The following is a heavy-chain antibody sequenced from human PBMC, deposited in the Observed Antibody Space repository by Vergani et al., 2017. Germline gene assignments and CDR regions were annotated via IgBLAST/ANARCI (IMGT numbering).Heavy chain of an antibody. CDR2: ISGSGGST. V-gene: IGHV3-23*01. CDR3: TANPARYSSSGKGGWFDP. CDR1: GFTFSSYA. J-gene: IGHJ5*02. Sequence: EVQLLESGGGLVQPGGSLRLSCAASGFTFSSYAMSWVRQSPGKGLEWVSAISGSGGSTYYADSVKGRFTISRDNSKTTMYLQMNSLRAEDTAIYYCTANPARYSSSGKGGWFDPWGQGTLVTVSS. D-gene: IGHD6-13*01.